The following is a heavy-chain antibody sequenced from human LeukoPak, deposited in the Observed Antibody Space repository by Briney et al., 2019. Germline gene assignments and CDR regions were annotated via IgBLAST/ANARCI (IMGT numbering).Heavy chain of an antibody. V-gene: IGHV4-34*01. CDR3: ARDKSAAWYAFDI. Sequence: KTSETLSLTCAVYGGSFSGYYWSWIRQPPGKGLEWIGEINHSGSTNYNPSLKSRVTISVDTSKNQFSLKLSSVTAADTAVYYCARDKSAAWYAFDIWGQGTTVTVSS. J-gene: IGHJ3*02. CDR1: GGSFSGYY. CDR2: INHSGST. D-gene: IGHD6-13*01.